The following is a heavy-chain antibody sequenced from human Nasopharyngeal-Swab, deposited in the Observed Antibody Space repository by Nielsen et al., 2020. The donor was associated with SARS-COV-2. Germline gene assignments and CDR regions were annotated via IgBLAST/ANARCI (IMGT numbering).Heavy chain of an antibody. J-gene: IGHJ4*02. CDR3: AKGTTLLVVIDY. Sequence: GESLKISCAASGFTVSNHAMSWVRQAPGKGLEWISGISSRNDDTFYADSVKGRFTISRDNSRNSLYLQMNSLRGEDTALYYCAKGTTLLVVIDYWGQGTLVTVSS. D-gene: IGHD3-22*01. V-gene: IGHV3-23*01. CDR2: ISSRNDDT. CDR1: GFTVSNHA.